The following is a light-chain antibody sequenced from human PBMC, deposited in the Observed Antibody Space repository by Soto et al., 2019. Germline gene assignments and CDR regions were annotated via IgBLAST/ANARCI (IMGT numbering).Light chain of an antibody. V-gene: IGKV3-11*01. CDR2: ETS. J-gene: IGKJ4*01. CDR3: QHRTTWPALS. CDR1: QSTDTY. Sequence: EIVLTQSPGTLYLCPGERATLSCRASQSTDTYLAWYQQKPGQAPRLLIYETSKRATGIPARFSGSGSGTDFTLTISSLEPADFAVYYCQHRTTWPALSFGGGSRVEL.